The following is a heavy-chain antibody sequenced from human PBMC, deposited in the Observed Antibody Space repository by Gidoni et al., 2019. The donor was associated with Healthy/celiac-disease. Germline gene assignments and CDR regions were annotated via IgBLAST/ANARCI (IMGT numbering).Heavy chain of an antibody. J-gene: IGHJ3*02. CDR3: AKDFTEYCSSTSCFDAFDI. CDR1: GFTFDDYA. V-gene: IGHV3-9*01. CDR2: ISWNSGSI. Sequence: EVQLVESGGGLVQPGRSLRLSCAASGFTFDDYAMHWVRQAPGKGLEWVSGISWNSGSIGYADSVKGRFTISRDNAKNSLYLQMNSLRAEDTALYYCAKDFTEYCSSTSCFDAFDIWGQGTMVTVSS. D-gene: IGHD2-2*01.